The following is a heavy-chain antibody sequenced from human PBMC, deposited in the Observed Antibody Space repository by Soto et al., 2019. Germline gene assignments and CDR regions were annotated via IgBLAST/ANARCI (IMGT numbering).Heavy chain of an antibody. J-gene: IGHJ4*02. CDR2: VYYLGGT. CDR3: ASLYMALAY. CDR1: GDSINSSDYH. D-gene: IGHD2-2*02. V-gene: IGHV4-39*01. Sequence: QVQLQESGPGLVKPSETLSLICTVSGDSINSSDYHWGWIRQPPGKGLAWIGSVYYLGGTHSNPALKSRVTISVDTPESQFTLKLRSVTAADTAVYYCASLYMALAYWGQGSLVTVSS.